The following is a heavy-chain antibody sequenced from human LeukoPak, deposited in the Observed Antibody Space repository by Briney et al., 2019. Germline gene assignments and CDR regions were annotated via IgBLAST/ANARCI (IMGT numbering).Heavy chain of an antibody. CDR2: ISWNSGSI. CDR3: ARVVDHDYGDYYLDY. CDR1: GFTFDDYA. V-gene: IGHV3-9*01. Sequence: GGSLRLSCAASGFTFDDYAMHWVRQAPGKGLEWVSGISWNSGSIGYADSVKGRFTISRDNAKNSLYLQMNSLRAGDTALYYCARVVDHDYGDYYLDYWGQGTLVTVSS. J-gene: IGHJ4*02. D-gene: IGHD4-17*01.